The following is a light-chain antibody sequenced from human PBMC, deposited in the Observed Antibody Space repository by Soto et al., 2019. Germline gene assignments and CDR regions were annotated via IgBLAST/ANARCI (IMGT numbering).Light chain of an antibody. CDR2: GNS. CDR1: SSNIGAGYD. CDR3: QSYDISVV. V-gene: IGLV1-40*01. J-gene: IGLJ2*01. Sequence: QSVLTQPPSVSGAPGQRVTISCTGSSSNIGAGYDVHWYQQLPGTAPKLLIYGNSNRPSGVPDRFSGSKSGTSASLAITGLQAEDEADYYCQSYDISVVFGGGTKLTVL.